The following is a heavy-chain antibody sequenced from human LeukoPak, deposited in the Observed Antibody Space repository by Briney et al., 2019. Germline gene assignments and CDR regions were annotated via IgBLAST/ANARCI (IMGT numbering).Heavy chain of an antibody. J-gene: IGHJ4*02. V-gene: IGHV3-74*01. CDR1: GFTFSSYW. D-gene: IGHD1-26*01. CDR2: ITSDGSGI. Sequence: GGSLRLSCAASGFTFSSYWMHWVRQPPGKGLVWVSRITSDGSGIGYADSVKGRFSTSRDNAKNTLYLQMNSLRAEDTAVCYCASGRLVGAPDYWGQGTLVTVSS. CDR3: ASGRLVGAPDY.